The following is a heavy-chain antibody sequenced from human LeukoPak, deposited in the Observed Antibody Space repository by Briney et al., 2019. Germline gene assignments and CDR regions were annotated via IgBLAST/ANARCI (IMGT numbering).Heavy chain of an antibody. J-gene: IGHJ6*03. V-gene: IGHV4-30-4*08. Sequence: PSQTLSLTCTVSGGSISSGDYYWSWIRQPPGKGLEWTGYIYYSGSTYYNPSLKSRVTISVDTSKTQFSLKLSSVTAADTAVYYCARVPAEYYYYYMDVWGKGTTVTVSS. D-gene: IGHD2-2*01. CDR1: GGSISSGDYY. CDR2: IYYSGST. CDR3: ARVPAEYYYYYMDV.